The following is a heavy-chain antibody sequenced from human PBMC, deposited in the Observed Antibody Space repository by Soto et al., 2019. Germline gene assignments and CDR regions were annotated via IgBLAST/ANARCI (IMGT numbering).Heavy chain of an antibody. CDR3: VRDGSKTLRDWFDP. CDR2: VYATGTT. CDR1: GGSXSKFY. Sequence: QVQXQESGPGVVKPSETLSLSCSVSGGSXSKFYWSXXRXXAGKGLEWMGRVYATGTTEYNPSLRSRVTMSVDISKKTFSLRLTSVTAADTGVYYCVRDGSKTLRDWFDPWGQGKLVTVSS. J-gene: IGHJ5*02. V-gene: IGHV4-4*07.